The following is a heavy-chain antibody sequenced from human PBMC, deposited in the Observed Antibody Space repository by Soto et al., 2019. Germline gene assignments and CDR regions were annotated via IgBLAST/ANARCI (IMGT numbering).Heavy chain of an antibody. D-gene: IGHD3-16*01. J-gene: IGHJ4*02. CDR1: GGSISSYY. V-gene: IGHV4-59*01. CDR2: IYYSGST. CDR3: ARGGPEGFDY. Sequence: QVQLQESGPGLVKPSETLSLTCTVSGGSISSYYWSWIRQPQGKGLEWIGYIYYSGSTSYNPSLKSRVTISVDTSKNQFSLKLSSVTAADTAVYYCARGGPEGFDYWGQGTLVTVSS.